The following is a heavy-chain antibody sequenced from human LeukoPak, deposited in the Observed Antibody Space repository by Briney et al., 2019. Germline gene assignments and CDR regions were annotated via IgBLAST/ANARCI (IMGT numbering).Heavy chain of an antibody. J-gene: IGHJ6*03. CDR3: ARDATTELGTVYMDV. Sequence: GGSLRLSCAASGFTFSTYEINWVRQAPGKGLEWLSHISTSGSSIHYADSVKGRFTIPRDNAKNSLYLQVNSLRVEDTAVYYCARDATTELGTVYMDVWGKGTTVTISS. CDR1: GFTFSTYE. V-gene: IGHV3-48*03. CDR2: ISTSGSSI. D-gene: IGHD4-17*01.